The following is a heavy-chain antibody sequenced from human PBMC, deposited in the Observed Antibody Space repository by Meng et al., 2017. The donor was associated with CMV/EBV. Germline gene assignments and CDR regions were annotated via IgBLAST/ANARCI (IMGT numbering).Heavy chain of an antibody. D-gene: IGHD5-12*01. Sequence: GESLKISCAASGFTFSSYWMSWVRQAPGKGLEWVANIKQDGSEKYYVDSVKGRFTISRDNAKNSPYLQMNSLRAEDTAVYYCARERTYLRGYSGYDFRYFDYWGQGTLVTVSS. CDR2: IKQDGSEK. J-gene: IGHJ4*02. V-gene: IGHV3-7*01. CDR1: GFTFSSYW. CDR3: ARERTYLRGYSGYDFRYFDY.